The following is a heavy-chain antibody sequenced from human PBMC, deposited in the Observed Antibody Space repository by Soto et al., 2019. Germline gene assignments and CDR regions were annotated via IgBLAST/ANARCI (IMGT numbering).Heavy chain of an antibody. Sequence: SETLSLTCTVSGGSISSYYWSWIRQPPGKGLEWIGYIYYSGSTNYNPSLKSRVTISVDTSKNQFSLKLSSVTAADTAVYYCARVRPYDILTGYPYYYYYMDVWGKGTTVTVSS. CDR2: IYYSGST. J-gene: IGHJ6*03. D-gene: IGHD3-9*01. CDR1: GGSISSYY. CDR3: ARVRPYDILTGYPYYYYYMDV. V-gene: IGHV4-59*01.